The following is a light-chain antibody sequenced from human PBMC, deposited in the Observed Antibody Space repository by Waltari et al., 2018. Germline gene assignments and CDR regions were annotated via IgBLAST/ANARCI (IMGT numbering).Light chain of an antibody. J-gene: IGKJ1*01. CDR3: QQYDYWPWT. Sequence: IVMTQSPATLSLSPGESATLPCRASQSVRSTFAWFQQKPGHPPRLLIYGTSTRATGIPARFTGSGSGTEFSLTISSLQPEDFATYYCQQYDYWPWTFGQGTRVETK. CDR1: QSVRST. V-gene: IGKV3D-15*01. CDR2: GTS.